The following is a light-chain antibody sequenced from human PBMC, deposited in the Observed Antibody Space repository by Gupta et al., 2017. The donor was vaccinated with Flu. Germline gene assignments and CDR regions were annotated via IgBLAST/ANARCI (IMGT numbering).Light chain of an antibody. Sequence: EIVLTQSPGTLSLSPGERATLSCRASQRIGSNYLAWYQNKPGQTPRLLIFGASSRVTGIPDRFSGSGSGTDFTLTISRLEPEDSAVYICQQYGSSPTFGQGTRLEIE. CDR3: QQYGSSPT. V-gene: IGKV3-20*01. J-gene: IGKJ5*01. CDR2: GAS. CDR1: QRIGSNY.